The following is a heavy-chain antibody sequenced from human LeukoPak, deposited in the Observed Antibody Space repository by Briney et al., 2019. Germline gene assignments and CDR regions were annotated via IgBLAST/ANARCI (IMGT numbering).Heavy chain of an antibody. Sequence: GGSLRLSCAASGFTFSTYERNWVRQAPGKGLEWVSYVSSSGTTIYYADSVKGRFTISRDNAKNSLYLQMNSLRAEDTAVYYCATPWDYGAHWGQGTLVTVSS. J-gene: IGHJ4*02. V-gene: IGHV3-48*03. CDR1: GFTFSTYE. CDR2: VSSSGTTI. CDR3: ATPWDYGAH. D-gene: IGHD4-17*01.